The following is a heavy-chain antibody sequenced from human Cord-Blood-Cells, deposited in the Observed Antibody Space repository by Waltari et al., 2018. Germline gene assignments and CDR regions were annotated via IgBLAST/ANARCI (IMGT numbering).Heavy chain of an antibody. CDR3: ARYGSGSYYFFIDY. CDR2: ISSSSSYI. Sequence: EVQLVESGGGLVKPGGSLRLSCAASGFTFSSYSMNWVRQAPGKGVVWVSSISSSSSYIYYADSVKGRFTISRDNAKNSLYLQMNSLRAEDTAVYYCARYGSGSYYFFIDYWGQGTLVTVSS. V-gene: IGHV3-21*01. J-gene: IGHJ4*02. D-gene: IGHD3-10*01. CDR1: GFTFSSYS.